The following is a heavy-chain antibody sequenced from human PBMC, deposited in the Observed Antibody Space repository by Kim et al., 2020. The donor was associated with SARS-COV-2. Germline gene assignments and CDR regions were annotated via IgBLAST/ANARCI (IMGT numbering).Heavy chain of an antibody. D-gene: IGHD5-12*01. J-gene: IGHJ4*02. CDR2: ISSNGGST. CDR3: VKEAQIVAAPYFDY. CDR1: GFTFSSYA. Sequence: GGSLRLSCSASGFTFSSYAMHWVRQAPGKGLEYVSAISSNGGSTYYADSVKGRFTISRDNSKNTLYLQMSSLRAEDTAVYYCVKEAQIVAAPYFDYWGQGTLVTVSS. V-gene: IGHV3-64D*06.